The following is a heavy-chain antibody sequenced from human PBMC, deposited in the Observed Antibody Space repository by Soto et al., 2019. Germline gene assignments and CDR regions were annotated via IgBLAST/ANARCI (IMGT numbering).Heavy chain of an antibody. CDR2: ISYDGSNK. CDR1: GFTFSSYG. CDR3: AKPPGGWDPPFDY. D-gene: IGHD6-19*01. Sequence: QVQLVESGGGVVQPGRSLRLSCAASGFTFSSYGMHWVRQAPGKGLEWVAVISYDGSNKYYADSVKGRFTISRDNSKNTRYLQMNSLRAEDTAVYYCAKPPGGWDPPFDYWGQGTLVTVSS. V-gene: IGHV3-30*18. J-gene: IGHJ4*02.